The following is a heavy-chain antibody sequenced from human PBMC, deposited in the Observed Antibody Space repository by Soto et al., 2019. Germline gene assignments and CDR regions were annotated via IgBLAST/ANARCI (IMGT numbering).Heavy chain of an antibody. Sequence: SETLSLTCTVSGGSISSYYWSWIRQPPGKGLEWFGYIYYSGSTSYNPSLKSRVSISVDTSKNQFSLKLRSVTAADTAVYYCARDCGGDCYSPIDAFDIWGQGTMVTVSS. CDR1: GGSISSYY. V-gene: IGHV4-59*01. CDR3: ARDCGGDCYSPIDAFDI. CDR2: IYYSGST. J-gene: IGHJ3*02. D-gene: IGHD2-21*02.